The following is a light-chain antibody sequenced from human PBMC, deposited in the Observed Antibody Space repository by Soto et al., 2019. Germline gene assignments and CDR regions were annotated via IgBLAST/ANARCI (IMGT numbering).Light chain of an antibody. CDR3: QQYGSSEII. CDR2: DAS. Sequence: EIVLTQSPATLSLSPGERATLSCRASQSVSSYLAWYQQKPGQAPRLLIHDASSRATGIPARFSGSVSGTDFTLTITRLEPEDFAVFYCQQYGSSEIIFGQGTRLEIK. V-gene: IGKV3-11*01. CDR1: QSVSSY. J-gene: IGKJ5*01.